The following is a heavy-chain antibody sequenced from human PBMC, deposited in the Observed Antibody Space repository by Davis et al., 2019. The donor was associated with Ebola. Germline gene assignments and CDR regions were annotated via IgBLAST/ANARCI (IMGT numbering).Heavy chain of an antibody. V-gene: IGHV3-30*18. D-gene: IGHD5-12*01. J-gene: IGHJ5*02. CDR2: ISYDGSNK. Sequence: GESLKISCAASGFTFSSYGMHWVRQAPGKGLEWVAVISYDGSNKYYADSVKGRFTISRDNSKNTLYLQMNSLRADDTAVYYCAKMGDSGYDLLGWFDPWGQGTLVTVSS. CDR1: GFTFSSYG. CDR3: AKMGDSGYDLLGWFDP.